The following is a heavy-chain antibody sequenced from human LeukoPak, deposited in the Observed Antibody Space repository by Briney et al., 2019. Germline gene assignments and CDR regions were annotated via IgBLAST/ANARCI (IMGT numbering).Heavy chain of an antibody. CDR1: GGSISSGSYY. CDR2: IYSSGST. J-gene: IGHJ4*02. CDR3: ARAYYYGSGSYGLDY. Sequence: PSETLSLTRTVSGGSISSGSYYWSWIRQPAGKGLEWIGYIYSSGSTNYNPSLKSRLTISVDASKNQFSLKLTSVTAADTAVYYCARAYYYGSGSYGLDYWGQGTLVTVSS. V-gene: IGHV4-61*10. D-gene: IGHD3-10*01.